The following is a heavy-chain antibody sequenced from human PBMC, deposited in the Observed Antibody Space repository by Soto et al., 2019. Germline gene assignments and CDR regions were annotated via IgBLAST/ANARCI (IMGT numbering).Heavy chain of an antibody. Sequence: SETLSLTCTVSGGSVSSGGYYWSWIRQHPGKGLEWIGYIYYSGSTYYNPSLKSRVTISVDTSKNQFSLKLSSVTAADTAVYYCARDSGSSSWHFDYWGQGTLVTVS. D-gene: IGHD6-13*01. CDR2: IYYSGST. CDR3: ARDSGSSSWHFDY. V-gene: IGHV4-31*03. J-gene: IGHJ4*02. CDR1: GGSVSSGGYY.